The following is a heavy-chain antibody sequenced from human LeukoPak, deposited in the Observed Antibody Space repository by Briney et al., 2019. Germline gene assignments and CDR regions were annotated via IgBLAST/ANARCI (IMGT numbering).Heavy chain of an antibody. D-gene: IGHD3-22*01. CDR1: GFTFSSYA. V-gene: IGHV3-30-3*01. J-gene: IGHJ4*02. Sequence: GGSLRLSCAASGFTFSSYAMHWVRQAPGKGLEWVAVISYDGSNKYYADSVKGRFTISRDNSKNTLYLQMNSLRAEDTAVYYCARPRITMIVVVITFGPILDYWGQGTLVTVSS. CDR3: ARPRITMIVVVITFGPILDY. CDR2: ISYDGSNK.